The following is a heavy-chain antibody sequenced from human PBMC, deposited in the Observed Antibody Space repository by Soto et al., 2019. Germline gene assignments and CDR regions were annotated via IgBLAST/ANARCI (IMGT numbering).Heavy chain of an antibody. CDR2: IYYSGST. J-gene: IGHJ6*02. V-gene: IGHV4-31*01. Sequence: QVQLQESGPGQVKPSQTLSLTCTVSGGSVNSGGYHWSWIRQHPGKGLEWLGDIYYSGSTYYNPSPNTPFTISIDASTNPFSLHLSPLTAADTAVYYCARAPSTSRNYYGMDVWGQWAAVTVSS. CDR3: ARAPSTSRNYYGMDV. CDR1: GGSVNSGGYH. D-gene: IGHD2-2*01.